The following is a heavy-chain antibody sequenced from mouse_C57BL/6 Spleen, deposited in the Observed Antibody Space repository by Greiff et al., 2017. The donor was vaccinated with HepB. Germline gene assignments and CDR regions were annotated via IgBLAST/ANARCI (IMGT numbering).Heavy chain of an antibody. CDR2: ISSGGSYT. D-gene: IGHD2-4*01. CDR3: ARQEDDYEEAWFAY. CDR1: GFTFSSYG. J-gene: IGHJ3*01. Sequence: EVKLVESGGDLVKPGGSLKLSCAASGFTFSSYGMSWVRQTPDKRLEWVATISSGGSYTYYPDSVKGRFTISRDNAKNTLYLQMSSLKSEDTAMYYCARQEDDYEEAWFAYWGQGTLVTVSA. V-gene: IGHV5-6*02.